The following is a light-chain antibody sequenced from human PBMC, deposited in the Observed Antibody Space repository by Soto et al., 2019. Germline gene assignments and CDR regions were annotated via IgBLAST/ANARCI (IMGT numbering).Light chain of an antibody. CDR2: GAS. CDR3: QQYSDSPHT. CDR1: QTVRTNC. Sequence: EIVLTQSPGTLSLSTGERATLSCRASQTVRTNCLAWFQHKPGQAPRLLIYGASSRATGIPDRFSGSGSGTDFTLTINRLEPEDFAVYFCQQYSDSPHTFGGGTKVEIK. J-gene: IGKJ4*01. V-gene: IGKV3-20*01.